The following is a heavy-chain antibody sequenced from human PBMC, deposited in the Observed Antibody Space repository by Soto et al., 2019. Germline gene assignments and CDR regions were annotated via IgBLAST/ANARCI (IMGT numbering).Heavy chain of an antibody. CDR1: GYTFTSYG. J-gene: IGHJ4*02. CDR3: ARDLVAPIVDY. Sequence: QVQLVQSGAEVKKPGASVKVSCKASGYTFTSYGISWVRQAPGQGLEWMGWISGYNGNTNYAQKLQGRVTMTTDTPTSTAYMDLRTLRSDDTAVYYFARDLVAPIVDYWGQGTLVTVSS. D-gene: IGHD2-15*01. V-gene: IGHV1-18*01. CDR2: ISGYNGNT.